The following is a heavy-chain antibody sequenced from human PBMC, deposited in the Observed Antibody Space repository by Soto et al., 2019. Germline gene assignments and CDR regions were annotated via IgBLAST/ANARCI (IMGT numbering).Heavy chain of an antibody. CDR1: GFTVSSKY. D-gene: IGHD4-17*01. CDR2: INSGGST. V-gene: IGHV3-66*01. CDR3: TSSWGDYRSFDY. J-gene: IGHJ4*02. Sequence: TGGSLRLSCAASGFTVSSKYMSWVRQAPGRGLEWVSLINSGGSTSHADSVKGRFTISRDDSRNSLYLQMNSLKAEDTAVYYCTSSWGDYRSFDYWGQGALVTVSS.